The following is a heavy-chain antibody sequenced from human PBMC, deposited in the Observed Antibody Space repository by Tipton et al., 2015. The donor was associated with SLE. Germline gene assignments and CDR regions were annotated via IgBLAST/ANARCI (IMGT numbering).Heavy chain of an antibody. D-gene: IGHD1-7*01. Sequence: TLSLTCTVSGDSINSHYWSWIRQPAGKGLQWIGRIYPSGSINYNPSLKSRVTMSVDTSKNQFSLRLNSVTAADTAVYYCANQNWNYYFWGQGNLVTVSS. J-gene: IGHJ4*02. CDR2: IYPSGSI. V-gene: IGHV4-4*07. CDR3: ANQNWNYYF. CDR1: GDSINSHY.